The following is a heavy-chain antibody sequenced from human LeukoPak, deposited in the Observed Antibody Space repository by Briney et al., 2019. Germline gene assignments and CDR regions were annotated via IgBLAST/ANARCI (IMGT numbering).Heavy chain of an antibody. Sequence: QSGGSLRLSCAASGFTFSSYGMHWVRQAPGKGLEWGAFIRYDGSNKYYADSVKGRFTISRDNSKNTLYLQMNSLRAEDTAVYYCARDPYSGSYSDYYYYYMDVWGKGTTVTVSS. J-gene: IGHJ6*03. CDR2: IRYDGSNK. CDR3: ARDPYSGSYSDYYYYYMDV. D-gene: IGHD1-26*01. CDR1: GFTFSSYG. V-gene: IGHV3-30*02.